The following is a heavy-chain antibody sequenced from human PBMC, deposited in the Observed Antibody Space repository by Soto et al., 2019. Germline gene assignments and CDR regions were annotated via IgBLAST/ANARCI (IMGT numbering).Heavy chain of an antibody. V-gene: IGHV3-33*01. CDR3: ARAGPLCYYYGMDV. CDR2: IWYDGSNK. Sequence: QVQLVESGGGVVQPGRSLRLSCAASGFTFSSYGMHWVRQAPGKGLEWVAVIWYDGSNKYYADSVKGRFTISRDNSKNTLYLQMNSLRAEDTAVYYCARAGPLCYYYGMDVWGQGTTVTVSS. CDR1: GFTFSSYG. J-gene: IGHJ6*02.